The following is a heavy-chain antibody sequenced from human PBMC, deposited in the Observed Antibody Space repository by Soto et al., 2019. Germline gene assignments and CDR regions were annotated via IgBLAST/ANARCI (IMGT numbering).Heavy chain of an antibody. Sequence: SETLSLTCTVSGGSISSGGYYWSWIRQHPGKGLEWIGYIYYSGSTYYNPSLKSRVTISVDTSKNQFSLKLRSVTAADTAVYYCARTGLGAVGFWFDPWGQGTLVTVSS. J-gene: IGHJ5*02. V-gene: IGHV4-31*03. D-gene: IGHD3-10*01. CDR3: ARTGLGAVGFWFDP. CDR1: GGSISSGGYY. CDR2: IYYSGST.